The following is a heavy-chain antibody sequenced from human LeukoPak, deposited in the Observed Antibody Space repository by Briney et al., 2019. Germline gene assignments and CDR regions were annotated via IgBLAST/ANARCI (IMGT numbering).Heavy chain of an antibody. CDR1: GFTFNSYN. V-gene: IGHV3-21*01. Sequence: GGSLRLSCAASGFTFNSYNMNWLRQAPGEGLEWVSSISSSSSYIYYADSVKGRFTISRDNAKNSLYLQMNSLRAEDTAVYYCARDEGDTAMVPFDFWGQGTLVTVSS. J-gene: IGHJ4*01. CDR3: ARDEGDTAMVPFDF. CDR2: ISSSSSYI. D-gene: IGHD5-18*01.